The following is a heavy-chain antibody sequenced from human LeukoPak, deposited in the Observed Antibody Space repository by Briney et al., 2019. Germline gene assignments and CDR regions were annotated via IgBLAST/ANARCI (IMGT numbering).Heavy chain of an antibody. CDR2: ISGSGGGT. Sequence: GGSLRLSCAASGFTFSTYAMSWVRQAPGKGLEWVSVISGSGGGTYYADSVKGRFTISRDNSKNTLYLQMNSLRAEDTAVYYCASTRTPVLLWFREFFDYWGQGTLVTVSS. J-gene: IGHJ4*02. D-gene: IGHD3-10*01. V-gene: IGHV3-23*01. CDR3: ASTRTPVLLWFREFFDY. CDR1: GFTFSTYA.